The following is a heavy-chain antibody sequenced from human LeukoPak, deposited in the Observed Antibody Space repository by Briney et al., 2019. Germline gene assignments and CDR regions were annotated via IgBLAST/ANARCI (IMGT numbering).Heavy chain of an antibody. CDR3: ARVDVGKDIVVVPAATLGY. CDR1: GYTFTGYY. Sequence: ASVKVSCKASGYTFTGYYMHWVRQAPGQGLEWMGWINPNSGGTNYAQKFQGRVTMTRDTSISTAYMELGRLRSDDTAVYYCARVDVGKDIVVVPAATLGYWGQGTLVTVSS. V-gene: IGHV1-2*02. J-gene: IGHJ4*02. CDR2: INPNSGGT. D-gene: IGHD2-2*01.